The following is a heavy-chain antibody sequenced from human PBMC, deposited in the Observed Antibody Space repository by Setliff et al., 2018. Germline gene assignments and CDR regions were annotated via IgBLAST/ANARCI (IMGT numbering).Heavy chain of an antibody. Sequence: GSSVHFSFPSSVYTFIPSLVSWVRQAPGQGLEFLVWLVVSIGNTYSAQRFQGRVSLTPDESTNTAYLELRGLRSDDTAVYYCMRLVRFCSRTVCQRTSGDEAWGQGTLVTVSS. V-gene: IGHV1-18*01. CDR1: VYTFIPSL. CDR2: LVVSIGNT. CDR3: MRLVRFCSRTVCQRTSGDEA. J-gene: IGHJ5*02. D-gene: IGHD3-3*01.